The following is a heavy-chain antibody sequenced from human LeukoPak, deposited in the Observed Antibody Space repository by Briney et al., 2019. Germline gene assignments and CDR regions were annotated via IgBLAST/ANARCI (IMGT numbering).Heavy chain of an antibody. CDR3: ARAYRSSWYANWFDP. D-gene: IGHD6-13*01. CDR1: GYSISSGYY. Sequence: PSETLSLTCTVSGYSISSGYYWGWIRQPPGKGLEWIGSIYHSRSTYYNPSLKSRVTISVDTSKNQFSLKLSSVTAADTAVYFCARAYRSSWYANWFDPWGQGTLVTVSS. CDR2: IYHSRST. J-gene: IGHJ5*02. V-gene: IGHV4-38-2*02.